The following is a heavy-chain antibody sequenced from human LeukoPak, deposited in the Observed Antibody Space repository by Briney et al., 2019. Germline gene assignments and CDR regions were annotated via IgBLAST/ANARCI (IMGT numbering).Heavy chain of an antibody. CDR1: GGSIRSTSYY. CDR2: IYYSGST. V-gene: IGHV4-39*01. CDR3: XXXXXXCSGGSCYSIEFFDY. D-gene: IGHD2-15*01. Sequence: PSETLSLTCTVSGGSIRSTSYYWGWIRQPPGKGLEWIGSIYYSGSTYYNPSLKSRVTISIDTSKNQFSLKLSSVTAADTAVYXXXXXXXXCSGGSCYSIEFFDYWGQGTLVTVSS. J-gene: IGHJ4*02.